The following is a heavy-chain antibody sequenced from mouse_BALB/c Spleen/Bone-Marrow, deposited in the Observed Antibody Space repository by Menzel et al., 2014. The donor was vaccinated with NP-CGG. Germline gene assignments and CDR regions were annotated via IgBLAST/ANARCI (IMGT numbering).Heavy chain of an antibody. CDR1: GFTFSNYW. CDR3: TGGDY. CDR2: IRLKSNNYAT. V-gene: IGHV6-6*02. Sequence: VQLKDSGGGLVQPGGSMKLSCVASGFTFSNYWMNWVRQSPEKGLEWVAEIRLKSNNYATHYAESVTGRFTITRDDSKSRGYLQMNNLRAEDTGSYYCTGGDYWGQGTSVAVSS. J-gene: IGHJ4*01.